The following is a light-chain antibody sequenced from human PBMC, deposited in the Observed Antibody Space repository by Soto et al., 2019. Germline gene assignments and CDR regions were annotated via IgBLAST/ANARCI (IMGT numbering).Light chain of an antibody. V-gene: IGKV1-12*01. J-gene: IGKJ1*01. CDR1: QDINSR. CDR3: LQVANFPRT. CDR2: AAT. Sequence: QDINSRLAWFQQQPGRPPKYVIQAATMLQSGFPSRFAGSGSGRDFTLTIHTLQPEDSATYYCLQVANFPRTFGQGTKVDIK.